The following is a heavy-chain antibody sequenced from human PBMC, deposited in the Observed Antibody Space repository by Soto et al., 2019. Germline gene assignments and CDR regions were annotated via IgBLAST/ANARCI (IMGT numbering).Heavy chain of an antibody. J-gene: IGHJ6*02. CDR3: ERVHPPRDYDFWSGYSIYYYYGMDV. V-gene: IGHV4-39*07. CDR2: IYYSGTT. Sequence: SETLSLTCTVSGGSISSSKCFWGWFRQPPGKGLEWIANIYYSGTTYYNPSLKSRFTISVDTSKNQFSLKLSSVTAADTAVYYCERVHPPRDYDFWSGYSIYYYYGMDVWGQGTTVTVSS. CDR1: GGSISSSKCF. D-gene: IGHD3-3*01.